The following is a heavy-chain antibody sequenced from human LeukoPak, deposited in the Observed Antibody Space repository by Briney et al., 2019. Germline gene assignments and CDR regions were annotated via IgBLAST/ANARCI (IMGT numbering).Heavy chain of an antibody. J-gene: IGHJ4*02. CDR2: ISGGGGVT. CDR3: AKDPRVATIEIFDY. Sequence: PGVSLRLSCAASGFTLSSYAMSGVRQAPGKGLEWVSSISGGGGVTYYADSVKGRFTISRDNSNNTLYLQMNSLRAEDTAVYYCAKDPRVATIEIFDYWGQGTLVTVSS. V-gene: IGHV3-23*01. D-gene: IGHD5-12*01. CDR1: GFTLSSYA.